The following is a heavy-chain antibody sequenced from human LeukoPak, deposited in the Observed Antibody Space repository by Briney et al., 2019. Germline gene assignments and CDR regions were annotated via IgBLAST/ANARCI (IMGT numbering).Heavy chain of an antibody. CDR2: INPNSGGT. D-gene: IGHD3-10*01. J-gene: IGHJ6*02. Sequence: ASVKVSCKASGYTFTGYYMHWVRQAPGQGLEWMGWINPNSGGTNYAQKFQGRVTMTRDTSISTAYMELSRLRSDDTAVYYCARGDTMVRGVTKTPMDVWGQGTTVTVSS. CDR1: GYTFTGYY. CDR3: ARGDTMVRGVTKTPMDV. V-gene: IGHV1-2*02.